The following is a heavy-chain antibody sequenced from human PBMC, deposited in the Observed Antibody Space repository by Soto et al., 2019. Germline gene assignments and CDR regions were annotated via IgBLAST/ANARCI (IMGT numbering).Heavy chain of an antibody. D-gene: IGHD2-2*02. J-gene: IGHJ4*02. CDR2: ISAYNGNT. CDR1: CYTFTSYG. CDR3: VTGWYTMDY. Sequence: VACKASCYTFTSYGISWVLQAPGQWLEWMGWISAYNGNTNYAQKLQGRVTMTTDTSTSTAYMELRSLRSDDTAVYYCVTGWYTMDYWGQGTLVTVSS. V-gene: IGHV1-18*01.